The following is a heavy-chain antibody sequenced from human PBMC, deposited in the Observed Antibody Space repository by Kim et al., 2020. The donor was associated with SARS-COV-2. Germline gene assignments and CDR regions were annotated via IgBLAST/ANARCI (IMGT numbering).Heavy chain of an antibody. CDR2: ISSSSSTI. CDR3: ARDRYYGSGRYPGFDY. V-gene: IGHV3-48*02. J-gene: IGHJ4*02. D-gene: IGHD3-10*01. Sequence: GGSLRLSCAASGFTFSSYSMNWVRQAPGKGLEWVSYISSSSSTIYYADSVKGRFTISRDNAKNSLYLQMNSLRDEDTAVYYCARDRYYGSGRYPGFDYWGQGTLVTVSS. CDR1: GFTFSSYS.